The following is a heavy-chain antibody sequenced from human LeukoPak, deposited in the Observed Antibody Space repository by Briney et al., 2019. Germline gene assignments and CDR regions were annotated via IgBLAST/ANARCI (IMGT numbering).Heavy chain of an antibody. D-gene: IGHD5-18*01. CDR1: GFTFSSHW. J-gene: IGHJ4*02. CDR3: AKGLTGGYSYGYGIDY. CDR2: IKEDGSEK. V-gene: IGHV3-7*01. Sequence: PGGSLRLSCAASGFTFSSHWMSWVRQAPGKGLEWVANIKEDGSEKYYLDSVKGRFTISRDNSKNTLYLQMNGLRAEDTAVYYCAKGLTGGYSYGYGIDYWGQGTLVTVSS.